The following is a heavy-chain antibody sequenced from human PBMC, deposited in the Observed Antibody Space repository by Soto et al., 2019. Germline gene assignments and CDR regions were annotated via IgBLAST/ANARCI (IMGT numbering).Heavy chain of an antibody. Sequence: GGSLRLSCAASGFTFSSYAMHWVRQAPGKGLEWVAVISYDGSNKYYADSVKGRFTISRDNSKNTLYLQMNSLRAEDTAVYYCASAEYYYDSSRGFDPWGQEPWSPSPQ. J-gene: IGHJ5*02. D-gene: IGHD3-22*01. CDR2: ISYDGSNK. CDR3: ASAEYYYDSSRGFDP. CDR1: GFTFSSYA. V-gene: IGHV3-30-3*01.